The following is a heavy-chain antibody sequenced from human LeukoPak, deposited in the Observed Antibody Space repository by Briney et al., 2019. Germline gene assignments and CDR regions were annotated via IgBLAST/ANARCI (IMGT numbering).Heavy chain of an antibody. CDR3: TREYY. V-gene: IGHV1-2*02. J-gene: IGHJ4*02. Sequence: GASVKVSCKASEYTFTDFYIFSVRQAPGQGLEWMGWIHPSSGATTYAQRFQGRVTLTRDTSINTAYMELSGLTSDDTAVYYCTREYYWGQGTLVTVSS. CDR1: EYTFTDFY. CDR2: IHPSSGAT.